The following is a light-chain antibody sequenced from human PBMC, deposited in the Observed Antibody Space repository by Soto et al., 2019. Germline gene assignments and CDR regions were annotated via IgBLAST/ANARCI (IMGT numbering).Light chain of an antibody. Sequence: QSVLNQPPSVYGSPGQSVPISCTGTSSDVGGSDGVSWYQQPPGTAPKLIIYDVSNRPSGVPDRFSGSKSGNTASLIISGLQAEDEGDYYCSSYTSSSTYVFGTGTKVTVL. CDR1: SSDVGGSDG. CDR2: DVS. J-gene: IGLJ1*01. CDR3: SSYTSSSTYV. V-gene: IGLV2-18*02.